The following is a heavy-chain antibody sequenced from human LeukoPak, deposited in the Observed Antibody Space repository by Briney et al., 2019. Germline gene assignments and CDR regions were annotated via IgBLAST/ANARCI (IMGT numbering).Heavy chain of an antibody. CDR2: IIPLLGIT. D-gene: IGHD3-16*01. J-gene: IGHJ3*02. CDR3: ARARTMITFGGVRHAFDI. Sequence: SVTVSCKASGGTFSSYAFNWVRQAPGQGLEWVGRIIPLLGITNHAQKLQGRVTVTADTATNTAYMELSSLIPDDTAVYYCARARTMITFGGVRHAFDIWGQGTLVTVSS. CDR1: GGTFSSYA. V-gene: IGHV1-69*04.